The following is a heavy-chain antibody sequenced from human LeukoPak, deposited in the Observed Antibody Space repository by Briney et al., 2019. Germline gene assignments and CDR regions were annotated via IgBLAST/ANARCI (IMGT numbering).Heavy chain of an antibody. D-gene: IGHD3-22*01. V-gene: IGHV1-3*01. CDR3: ARDRDSSGYFGYFQH. Sequence: ASVKVSCKASGYTFTSYAMHWVRQAPGQRLEWMGWINAGNGNTKYSQKFQGRVTITRDTSASTAYMELSSLRPEDTAVYYCARDRDSSGYFGYFQHWGQGTLVTVSS. CDR1: GYTFTSYA. J-gene: IGHJ1*01. CDR2: INAGNGNT.